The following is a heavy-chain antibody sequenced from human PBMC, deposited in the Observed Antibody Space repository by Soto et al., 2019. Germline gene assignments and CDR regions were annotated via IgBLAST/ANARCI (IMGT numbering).Heavy chain of an antibody. CDR1: GGSISSYY. Sequence: SETLSLTCTVSGGSISSYYWSWIRQPPGKGLEWIGYIYYSGSTNYNPSLKSRVTISVDTSKNQFSLKLSSVTAADTAVYYCARDGGAYYDFWSGYYWFDPWGQGTLVTVSS. J-gene: IGHJ5*02. D-gene: IGHD3-3*01. CDR2: IYYSGST. V-gene: IGHV4-59*01. CDR3: ARDGGAYYDFWSGYYWFDP.